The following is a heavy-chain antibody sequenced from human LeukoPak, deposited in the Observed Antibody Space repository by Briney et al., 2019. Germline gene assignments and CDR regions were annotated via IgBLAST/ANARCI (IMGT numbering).Heavy chain of an antibody. CDR1: GASISSYY. CDR3: ARDTRYYDNSGYYYFDY. J-gene: IGHJ4*02. CDR2: THYSGST. D-gene: IGHD3-22*01. Sequence: SETLSLTCTVSGASISSYYWNWIRQPPGKGLEWFGSTHYSGSTNYNPSLKSRVHISVDTSKHQFSLKLNSVTSADTAVYYCARDTRYYDNSGYYYFDYWGRGTLVTVSS. V-gene: IGHV4-59*01.